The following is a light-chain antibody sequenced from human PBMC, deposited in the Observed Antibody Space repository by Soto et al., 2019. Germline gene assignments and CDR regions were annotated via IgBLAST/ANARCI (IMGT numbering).Light chain of an antibody. J-gene: IGKJ2*01. CDR1: QSVLYSSNNKNY. Sequence: DVVMTQSPDSLAVSLGERATINCKCSQSVLYSSNNKNYLAWYQLKPGQPPKLLIYWASTRESGVPDRFSGSGSGTDFTLTISSLQAEDVAVYYCQQYYSSLSFGQGTKLEIK. CDR2: WAS. V-gene: IGKV4-1*01. CDR3: QQYYSSLS.